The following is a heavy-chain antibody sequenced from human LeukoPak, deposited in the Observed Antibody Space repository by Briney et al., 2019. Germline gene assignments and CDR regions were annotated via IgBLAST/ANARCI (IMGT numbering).Heavy chain of an antibody. D-gene: IGHD6-19*01. CDR2: IYPGDSDT. V-gene: IGHV5-51*01. J-gene: IGHJ4*02. Sequence: GESLKISCKGSGYSFTSYWIGWVRQLPGKGLEWMGIIYPGDSDTRYSPSFQGQVTISADKSISTAYLQWSSLKASDTAMYYCARQISIAVAGPDYWGQGTLVTVSS. CDR1: GYSFTSYW. CDR3: ARQISIAVAGPDY.